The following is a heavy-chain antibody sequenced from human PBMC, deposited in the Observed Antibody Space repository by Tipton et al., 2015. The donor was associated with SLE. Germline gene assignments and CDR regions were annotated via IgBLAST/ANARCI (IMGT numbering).Heavy chain of an antibody. CDR2: IYTNENT. CDR3: AGEFLNPVTTVHYYFDL. D-gene: IGHD4-11*01. J-gene: IGHJ2*01. Sequence: TLSLTCTVSGGSISSYYWSWIRQPAGGGLEWIGRIYTNENTNYKPSLKSRVTMSVDTSKNHFSLKLISVTAADTAVYSWAGEFLNPVTTVHYYFDLWGRGTLVTVSS. V-gene: IGHV4-4*07. CDR1: GGSISSYY.